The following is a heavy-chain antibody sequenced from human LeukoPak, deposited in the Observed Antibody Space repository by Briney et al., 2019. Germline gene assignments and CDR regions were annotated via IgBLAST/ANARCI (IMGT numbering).Heavy chain of an antibody. CDR2: ISSSGSTI. CDR1: GFTSSGYE. Sequence: GGCLRLSCAASGFTSSGYEMNWVRQAPGQGLEWVSYISSSGSTIYYADSVKGRFTISRDNAKNSLYLQMNSLRAEDTAVYYCARESITMVRGHNWFDPWGQGTLVTVSS. V-gene: IGHV3-48*03. D-gene: IGHD3-10*01. CDR3: ARESITMVRGHNWFDP. J-gene: IGHJ5*02.